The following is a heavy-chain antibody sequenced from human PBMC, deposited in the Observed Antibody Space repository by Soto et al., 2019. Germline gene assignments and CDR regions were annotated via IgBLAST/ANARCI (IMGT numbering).Heavy chain of an antibody. V-gene: IGHV4-30-4*08. CDR3: ARGPSGDKVDY. CDR1: GGYVISSNYY. D-gene: IGHD7-27*01. J-gene: IGHJ4*02. CDR2: IYDGGTS. Sequence: SETLSLTCTVSGGYVISSNYYWNWISQPPGKGLEWIGHIYDGGTSYSNPSLKSRVTISADTSKTQFSLKLNSVSAADTAVYYCARGPSGDKVDYWGQGIQVTVSS.